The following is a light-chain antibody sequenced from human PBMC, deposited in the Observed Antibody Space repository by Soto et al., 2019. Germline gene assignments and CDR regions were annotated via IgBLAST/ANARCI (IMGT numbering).Light chain of an antibody. V-gene: IGKV1-5*03. CDR1: QTISSW. CDR3: QQYNSNSST. CDR2: KAS. J-gene: IGKJ1*01. Sequence: EIHVTIAPATLSPSLLDLFAITFLASQTISSWLAWYQQKPGKAPKLLIYKASTLESGVPSRFSGSGSGTEFTLTISSLQPDDFATYYCQQYNSNSSTFGQGTKVEI.